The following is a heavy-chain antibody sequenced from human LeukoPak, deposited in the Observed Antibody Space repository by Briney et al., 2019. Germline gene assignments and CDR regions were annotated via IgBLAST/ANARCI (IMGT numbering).Heavy chain of an antibody. J-gene: IGHJ4*02. CDR2: INAGNGNT. CDR3: ARPNYGDYDPLDY. Sequence: ASLKVSCKASGYTFTSYAMHWVRQAPGQRREWMGWINAGNGNTKYSQKFQGRVTIIRDTYASTAYMELSSLRTEDTAVYYCARPNYGDYDPLDYWGQGTLVTVSS. V-gene: IGHV1-3*01. D-gene: IGHD4-17*01. CDR1: GYTFTSYA.